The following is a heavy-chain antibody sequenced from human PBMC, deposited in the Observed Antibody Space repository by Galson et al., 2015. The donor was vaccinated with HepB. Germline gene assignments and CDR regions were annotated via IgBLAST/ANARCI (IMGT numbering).Heavy chain of an antibody. J-gene: IGHJ4*02. D-gene: IGHD2-2*01. CDR3: ARLGPTGGSRAFDY. CDR2: ISDSGGST. V-gene: IGHV3-23*01. CDR1: GFTFSSYD. Sequence: SLRLSCAASGFTFSSYDMNWVRQAPGKGLEWVSIISDSGGSTFYADSVKGRFTVSRDNPKNTLYLQMNSLRAEDTALYYCARLGPTGGSRAFDYWGQGTLVTVSS.